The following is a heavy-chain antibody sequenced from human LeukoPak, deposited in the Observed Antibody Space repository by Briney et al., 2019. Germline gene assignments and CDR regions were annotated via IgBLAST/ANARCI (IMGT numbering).Heavy chain of an antibody. CDR3: ARGLGYSSTIGDD. CDR2: INHSGST. Sequence: SETLSLTCTVSGGSVSSGSYYWSWIRQPPGKGLEWIGEINHSGSTNYNPSLKSRVTISVDTSKNQFSLKLSSVTAADTAVYYCARGLGYSSTIGDDWGQGTLVTVSS. CDR1: GGSVSSGSYY. V-gene: IGHV4-39*07. J-gene: IGHJ4*02. D-gene: IGHD6-13*01.